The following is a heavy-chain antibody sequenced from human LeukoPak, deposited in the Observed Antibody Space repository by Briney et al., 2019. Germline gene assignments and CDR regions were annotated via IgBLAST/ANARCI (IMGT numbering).Heavy chain of an antibody. CDR1: GYPFPDYG. CDR2: ISGYNGHT. J-gene: IGHJ4*02. CDR3: ARDQNIAGRPDY. Sequence: ASVKVSCKASGYPFPDYGISWVRPAPGQGLEWVGWISGYNGHTNYAQKFQGRVTMTTDTSTSTVYMEPRTLRSDDTAVYYCARDQNIAGRPDYWGQGTLVTVSS. D-gene: IGHD6-6*01. V-gene: IGHV1-18*01.